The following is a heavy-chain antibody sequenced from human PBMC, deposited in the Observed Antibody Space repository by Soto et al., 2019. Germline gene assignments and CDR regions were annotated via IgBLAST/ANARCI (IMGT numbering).Heavy chain of an antibody. V-gene: IGHV3-33*01. D-gene: IGHD3-22*01. CDR3: ARGSHLATYYYDSSGPGFDY. CDR2: IWYDGSNK. J-gene: IGHJ4*02. CDR1: GFTFSSYG. Sequence: QVQLVESGGGVVQPGRSLRLSCAASGFTFSSYGMHWVRQAPGKGLEWVAVIWYDGSNKYYADSVKGRFTISRDNSKNTVYLQINGLGAEDTAVYYCARGSHLATYYYDSSGPGFDYWGQGTLVTVS.